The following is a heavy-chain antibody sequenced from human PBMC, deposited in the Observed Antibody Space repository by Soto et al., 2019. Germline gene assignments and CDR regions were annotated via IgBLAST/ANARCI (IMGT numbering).Heavy chain of an antibody. D-gene: IGHD6-19*01. CDR2: ISSSSSYI. Sequence: VQLVESGGGLVKPGGSLRLSCAASGFTFSSYSMNWVRQAPGKGLEWVSSISSSSSYIYYADSVKGRFTISRDNAKNSLYLQMNSLRAEDTAVYYCARDQSGIAVAGSFDYWGQGTLVTVSS. J-gene: IGHJ4*02. CDR1: GFTFSSYS. V-gene: IGHV3-21*01. CDR3: ARDQSGIAVAGSFDY.